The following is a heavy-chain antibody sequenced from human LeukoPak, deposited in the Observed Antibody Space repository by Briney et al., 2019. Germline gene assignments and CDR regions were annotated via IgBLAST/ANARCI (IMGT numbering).Heavy chain of an antibody. V-gene: IGHV1-69*13. Sequence: ASVKVSCKASGYTFTDYDISWVRQAPGQGLEWMGGIIPIFGTANYAQKFQGRVTITADESTSTAYMELSSLRSEDTAVYYCARDSGPDSSGYWRPNWFDHWGQGTLVTVSS. CDR1: GYTFTDYD. CDR2: IIPIFGTA. D-gene: IGHD3-22*01. J-gene: IGHJ5*02. CDR3: ARDSGPDSSGYWRPNWFDH.